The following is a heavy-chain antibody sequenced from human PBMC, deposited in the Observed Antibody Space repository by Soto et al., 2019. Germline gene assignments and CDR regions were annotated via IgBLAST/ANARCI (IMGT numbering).Heavy chain of an antibody. V-gene: IGHV3-23*01. CDR2: ISGSGGST. J-gene: IGHJ4*02. CDR3: AKFTGECGGDSRGYCYSDY. D-gene: IGHD3-22*01. CDR1: GFTFSSYA. Sequence: GGSLRLSCAASGFTFSSYAMSWVRQAPGKGLEWVSAISGSGGSTYYADSVKGRFTISRDNSKNTLYLQMNSLRAEDTAVYYCAKFTGECGGDSRGYCYSDYRGQGTLLTVSS.